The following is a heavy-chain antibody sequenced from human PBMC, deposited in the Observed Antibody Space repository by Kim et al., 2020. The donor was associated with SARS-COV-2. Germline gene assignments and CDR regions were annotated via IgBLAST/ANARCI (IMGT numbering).Heavy chain of an antibody. CDR2: K. CDR3: ARSSLLDFDY. V-gene: IGHV1-2*02. D-gene: IGHD3-10*01. J-gene: IGHJ4*02. Sequence: KNYAQTFQGRGTMTRDTSITTVYLELTRLRFDDTAVYYCARSSLLDFDYWGQGTLVTVSS.